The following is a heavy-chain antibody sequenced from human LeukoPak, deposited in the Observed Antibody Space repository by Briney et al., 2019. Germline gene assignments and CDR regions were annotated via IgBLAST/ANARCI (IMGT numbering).Heavy chain of an antibody. Sequence: PSETLSLTCTVSGGSISSYYWSWIRRPPGKGLEWIGYIYYSGSTNYNPSLKSRVTISVDTSKNQFSLKLSSVTAADTAVYYCARERGAGPFDYWGQGTLVTVSS. CDR2: IYYSGST. CDR1: GGSISSYY. J-gene: IGHJ4*02. CDR3: ARERGAGPFDY. D-gene: IGHD6-19*01. V-gene: IGHV4-59*01.